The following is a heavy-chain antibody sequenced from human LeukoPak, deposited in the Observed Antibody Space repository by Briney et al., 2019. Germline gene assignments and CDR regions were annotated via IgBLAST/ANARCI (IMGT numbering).Heavy chain of an antibody. CDR2: IHTSGST. CDR3: SRGNNYVDFDY. Sequence: SQTLSLTCTVSGGSVSSGSYFWSWIRQPAGKGLQWIGRIHTSGSTEYNTSLKSRVTISVDTSKNQLSLKLSSVTAADTAVYYCSRGNNYVDFDYWGQGTLVTVSS. J-gene: IGHJ4*02. V-gene: IGHV4-61*02. D-gene: IGHD4-11*01. CDR1: GGSVSSGSYF.